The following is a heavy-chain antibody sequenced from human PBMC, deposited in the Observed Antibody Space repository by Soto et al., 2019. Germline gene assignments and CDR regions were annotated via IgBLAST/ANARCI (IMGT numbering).Heavy chain of an antibody. CDR2: ISAYNGNT. D-gene: IGHD1-20*01. CDR3: ARDWFNWNPKPCYFDY. J-gene: IGHJ4*02. Sequence: ASVKVSCKASGYTFTSYGISWVRQAPGQGLEWMGWISAYNGNTNYAQKLQGRVTMTTDTSTSTAYMELRSLRSDDTAMYYCARDWFNWNPKPCYFDYWGQGALVTVSS. V-gene: IGHV1-18*01. CDR1: GYTFTSYG.